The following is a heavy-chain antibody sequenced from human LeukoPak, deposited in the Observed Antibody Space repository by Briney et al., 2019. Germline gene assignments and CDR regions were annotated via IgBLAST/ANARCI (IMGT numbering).Heavy chain of an antibody. D-gene: IGHD4-23*01. CDR2: LYSGGDT. CDR1: GVIVSTNY. Sequence: GGSLRLSCAASGVIVSTNYMSWVRKAPGKGLEWGSVLYSGGDTYYADSVKGRFTISRDSSKNTLDLQMNSLKSEDTAVYYCATAGDYGGVVGRNWGQGTLVTVSS. CDR3: ATAGDYGGVVGRN. V-gene: IGHV3-66*02. J-gene: IGHJ4*02.